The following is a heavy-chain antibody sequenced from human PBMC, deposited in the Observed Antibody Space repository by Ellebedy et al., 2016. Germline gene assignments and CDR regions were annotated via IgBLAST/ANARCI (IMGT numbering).Heavy chain of an antibody. CDR1: AFSVSTTGMC. V-gene: IGHV2-70*19. CDR3: ARACGYSYGFSGGAGGALDI. Sequence: SGPTLVKPTQTLTLTCTFSAFSVSTTGMCVSWVRQPPGKALEWLARINLDDDSQYSTPLKTRLTISRDTSKNQVVLRMTNMDPVDTATYYCARACGYSYGFSGGAGGALDIWGQGTMVTVSS. CDR2: INLDDDS. D-gene: IGHD5-18*01. J-gene: IGHJ3*02.